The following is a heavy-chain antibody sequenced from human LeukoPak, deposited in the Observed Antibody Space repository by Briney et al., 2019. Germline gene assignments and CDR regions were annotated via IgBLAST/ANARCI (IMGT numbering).Heavy chain of an antibody. V-gene: IGHV3-30*03. J-gene: IGHJ4*02. CDR3: ARDDHD. Sequence: GGSLRLSCAASGFTFSSYGMHWVRQAPGKGLEWVAVISYDGSNKYYADSVKGRFTISRDNAKNSLYLQMNSLRAEDTALYYCARDDHDWGQGTLVTVSS. CDR1: GFTFSSYG. CDR2: ISYDGSNK. D-gene: IGHD1-14*01.